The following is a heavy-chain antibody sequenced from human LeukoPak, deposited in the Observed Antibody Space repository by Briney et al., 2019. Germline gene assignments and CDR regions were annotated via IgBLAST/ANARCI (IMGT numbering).Heavy chain of an antibody. Sequence: SETLSLTCAVYGGSFSDYYWNWIRQPPGKGLEWVGEMNHSGSTNYNPSLKSRVAISVDTSKNQFSLKLSSVTAADTAVYYCATGITKPDPIVVVPAAIRVAQAFDYWGQGTLVTVSS. D-gene: IGHD2-2*01. CDR2: MNHSGST. CDR1: GGSFSDYY. J-gene: IGHJ4*02. V-gene: IGHV4-34*01. CDR3: ATGITKPDPIVVVPAAIRVAQAFDY.